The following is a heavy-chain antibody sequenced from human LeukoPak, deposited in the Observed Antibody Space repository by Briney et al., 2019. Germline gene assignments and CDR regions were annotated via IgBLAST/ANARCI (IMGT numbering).Heavy chain of an antibody. CDR1: RYTFTNYY. D-gene: IGHD1-26*01. CDR3: SRSGTYFPFDY. V-gene: IGHV1-46*01. CDR2: MNPSGDST. J-gene: IGHJ4*02. Sequence: EASVKVSCKASRYTFTNYYMHWVRQAPGPGLEWMATMNPSGDSTDYEQKFQGRVTVTRDTSTSIVYMELRTLRSEDTAVYYCSRSGTYFPFDYWGQGTLVTVSS.